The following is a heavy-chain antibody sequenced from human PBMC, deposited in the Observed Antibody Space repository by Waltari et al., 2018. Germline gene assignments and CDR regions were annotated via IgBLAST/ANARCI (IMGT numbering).Heavy chain of an antibody. CDR2: INQSGNT. Sequence: QVQLQQWGAGLLKPSETLSLTCAVYGGSFGDYYWCWIRQPPGKGLEWIGEINQSGNTNYNPSLKSRITVSKDTSKSQFSLRLSSMTAADTAVYYCARLKRRPNYDFWSGHKNYYFYYMDVWGKGTTVTVSS. J-gene: IGHJ6*03. V-gene: IGHV4-34*01. D-gene: IGHD3-3*01. CDR1: GGSFGDYY. CDR3: ARLKRRPNYDFWSGHKNYYFYYMDV.